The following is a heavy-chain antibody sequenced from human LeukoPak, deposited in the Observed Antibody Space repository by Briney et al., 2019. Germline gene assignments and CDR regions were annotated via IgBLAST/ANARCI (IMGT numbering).Heavy chain of an antibody. J-gene: IGHJ1*01. CDR2: IKSDGST. CDR1: GFTFSSYR. CDR3: ARAPSEIGGYYPEYFRH. V-gene: IGHV3-74*01. Sequence: SGGSLRLSCAASGFTFSSYRMHWVRQAPGKGLVWGSRIKSDGSTNYADSVKGRFTISRDNAKNTVSLQMNSLRAEDTGVYYCARAPSEIGGYYPEYFRHWGQGTLVTVSS. D-gene: IGHD3-22*01.